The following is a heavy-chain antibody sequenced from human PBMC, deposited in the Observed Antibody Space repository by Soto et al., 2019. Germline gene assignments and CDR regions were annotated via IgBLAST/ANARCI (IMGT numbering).Heavy chain of an antibody. CDR3: ARDGVDTATGYYCGMDV. J-gene: IGHJ6*02. D-gene: IGHD5-18*01. Sequence: ASVKVSCKASGYTFTSYGISWVRQAPGQGLEWMGGIIPIFGTANYAQKFQGRVTITADESTSTAYMELSSLRSDDTAVYYCARDGVDTATGYYCGMDVWGQGTTVTVSS. V-gene: IGHV1-69*13. CDR1: GYTFTSYG. CDR2: IIPIFGTA.